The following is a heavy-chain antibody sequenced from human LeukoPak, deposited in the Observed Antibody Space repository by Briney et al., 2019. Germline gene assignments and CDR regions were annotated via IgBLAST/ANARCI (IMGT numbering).Heavy chain of an antibody. D-gene: IGHD2-2*01. V-gene: IGHV4-34*01. CDR1: GGSFSGYY. CDR2: INHSGST. Sequence: PSETLSLTCAVYGGSFSGYYWSWIRQPPGKGLEWIGEINHSGSTNYNPSLKSRVTISVDTSKNQFSLKLSSVTAADTAVYYCARHAGRDIVVVPAAIDWFDPWGQGTLVTVSS. J-gene: IGHJ5*02. CDR3: ARHAGRDIVVVPAAIDWFDP.